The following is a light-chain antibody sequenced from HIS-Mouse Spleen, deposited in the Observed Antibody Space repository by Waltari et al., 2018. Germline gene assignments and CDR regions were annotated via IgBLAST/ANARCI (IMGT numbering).Light chain of an antibody. CDR1: SSHVGGYNY. Sequence: QSALTQPPSASGSPGQSVTISCTGTSSHVGGYNYVSWYQQPPGKAPKLMIYEVSKRPSGVPDRFSGSKSGNTASLTVSGLQAEDEADYYCSSYAGSNNSLYVFGTGTKVTVL. CDR2: EVS. J-gene: IGLJ1*01. V-gene: IGLV2-8*01. CDR3: SSYAGSNNSLYV.